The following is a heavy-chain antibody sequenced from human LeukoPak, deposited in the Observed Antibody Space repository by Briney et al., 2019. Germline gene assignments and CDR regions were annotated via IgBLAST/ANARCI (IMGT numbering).Heavy chain of an antibody. CDR1: GGSISSYY. CDR2: IYYSGST. Sequence: SETLSLTCTVSGGSISSYYWSWFRQPPGKGLEWIGYIYYSGSTNYNPSLKSRVTISVDTSKNQFSLKLSSVTAADTAVYYCARLTGYSSESWFDPWGQGTLVTVSS. D-gene: IGHD3-9*01. V-gene: IGHV4-59*01. CDR3: ARLTGYSSESWFDP. J-gene: IGHJ5*02.